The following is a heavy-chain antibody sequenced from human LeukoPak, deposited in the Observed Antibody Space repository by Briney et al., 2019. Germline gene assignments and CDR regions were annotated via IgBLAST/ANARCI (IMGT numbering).Heavy chain of an antibody. J-gene: IGHJ4*02. CDR1: GGSISSSSYY. CDR2: IYYSGST. V-gene: IGHV4-39*01. D-gene: IGHD2-2*01. Sequence: SETLSLTCTVSGGSISSSSYYWGWIRQPPGKGLEWIGSIYYSGSTYYNPSLKSRGTISVDTDKNQFSLKLSSVTAADTAVYYCARQDCSSTSCQDYWGQGTLVTVSS. CDR3: ARQDCSSTSCQDY.